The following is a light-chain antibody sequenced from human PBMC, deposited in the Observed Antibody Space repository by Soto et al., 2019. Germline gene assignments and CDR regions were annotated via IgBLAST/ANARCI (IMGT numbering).Light chain of an antibody. J-gene: IGLJ3*02. CDR1: SSNIGNNA. CDR3: AAWDDSLNGPV. V-gene: IGLV1-36*01. Sequence: QSVLTQPPSVSEAPGRRVTISCCGSSSNIGNNAVNWYQQLPGKAPKLLIFYDDLLPSGVSDRFSGSKSGTSASLAISGLQSEDEADYYCAAWDDSLNGPVFGGGTKVTVL. CDR2: YDD.